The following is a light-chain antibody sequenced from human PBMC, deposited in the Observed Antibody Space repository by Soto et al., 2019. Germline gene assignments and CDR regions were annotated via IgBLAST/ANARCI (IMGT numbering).Light chain of an antibody. J-gene: IGLJ2*01. Sequence: QSVLTQPPSVSGAPGQRVTISCTGSSSNIGAGYDVHWYQQLPGTAPKLLIYGNSNRPSGVPDRFSGSKSGTSASLAITGLQAEDEGEYYCQSYDSSRSGVVVFGGGTQLTVL. V-gene: IGLV1-40*01. CDR2: GNS. CDR1: SSNIGAGYD. CDR3: QSYDSSRSGVVV.